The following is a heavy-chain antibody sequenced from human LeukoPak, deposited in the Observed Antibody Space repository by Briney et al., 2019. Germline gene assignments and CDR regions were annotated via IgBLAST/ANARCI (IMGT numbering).Heavy chain of an antibody. V-gene: IGHV5-51*01. CDR1: GYTFTSYW. J-gene: IGHJ4*02. CDR2: IYPGDSKT. CDR3: ARIEGSTFDY. Sequence: GESLKISCQASGYTFTSYWIGWVRQLPGKGLEWMGIIYPGDSKTKYRPSLQGQVTISVDKSISTAYLQWSSLKASDTAIYYCARIEGSTFDYWGQGTLVTVSS.